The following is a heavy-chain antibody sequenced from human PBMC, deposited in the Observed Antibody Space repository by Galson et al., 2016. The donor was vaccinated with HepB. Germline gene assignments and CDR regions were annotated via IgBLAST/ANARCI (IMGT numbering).Heavy chain of an antibody. CDR1: GGSISNFY. CDR2: MYYSGST. CDR3: ARDPGNTYGYAFDH. J-gene: IGHJ4*02. Sequence: CTVSGGSISNFYWNWIRQSPGKGLEWIAYMYYSGSTNYNPSLKSRVTVSLDTSKNQFSLKLSSVTAADTAVYYCARDPGNTYGYAFDHWGQGTLVTVSS. D-gene: IGHD5-12*01. V-gene: IGHV4-59*01.